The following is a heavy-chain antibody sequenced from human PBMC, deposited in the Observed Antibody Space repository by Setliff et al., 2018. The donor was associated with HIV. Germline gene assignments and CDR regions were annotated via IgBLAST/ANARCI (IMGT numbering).Heavy chain of an antibody. CDR2: DQRFGNI. J-gene: IGHJ4*02. CDR1: GGSMSSHS. V-gene: IGHV4-59*11. Sequence: PSETLSLTCTVSGGSMSSHSWSWIRQPPGKGLEWIGYDQRFGNINFNPPLQSRVTISVDTSKNQFSLKLSSVTAADTAVYYCAKDPRAAVATICDYWGQGTLVTVSS. D-gene: IGHD5-12*01. CDR3: AKDPRAAVATICDY.